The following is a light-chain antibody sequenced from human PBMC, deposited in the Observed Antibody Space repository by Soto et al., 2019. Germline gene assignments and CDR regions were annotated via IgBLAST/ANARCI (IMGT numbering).Light chain of an antibody. V-gene: IGKV1-5*01. CDR3: QQYNFYSWM. J-gene: IGKJ1*01. Sequence: DIQMTQSPSTLSAFVGDRVTITCRASQSIGSRLAWYQQNPGKAPKLLIYDASILESGVPSRFSGSGSGTDFILIISSLQHDDFETYYCQQYNFYSWMLGQGTTVDIK. CDR1: QSIGSR. CDR2: DAS.